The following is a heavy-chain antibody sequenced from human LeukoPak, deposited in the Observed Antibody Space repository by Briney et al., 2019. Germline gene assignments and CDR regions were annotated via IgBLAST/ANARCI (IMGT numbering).Heavy chain of an antibody. Sequence: SETLSLTCTVSGGSISSYYWSWIRQSPGKGLEWIGYIYYSGSTNYNPSLKSRVTISVDTSKNQFSLKLSSVTAADTAVCYCAREIHGDYYFDYWGQGTLVTVSS. CDR2: IYYSGST. J-gene: IGHJ4*02. V-gene: IGHV4-59*01. D-gene: IGHD3-3*01. CDR1: GGSISSYY. CDR3: AREIHGDYYFDY.